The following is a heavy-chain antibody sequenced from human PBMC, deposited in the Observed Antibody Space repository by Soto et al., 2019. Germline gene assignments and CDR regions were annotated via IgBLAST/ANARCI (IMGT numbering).Heavy chain of an antibody. J-gene: IGHJ4*02. V-gene: IGHV1-69*13. CDR1: GGTFSSYA. D-gene: IGHD4-17*01. CDR3: ARDRGDYPSYYFDY. CDR2: IIPIFGTA. Sequence: ASVKVSCKASGGTFSSYAISWVRQAPGQGLEWMGGIIPIFGTANYAQKFQGRVTITADESTSTAYMELSSLRSEDTAVYYCARDRGDYPSYYFDYWGQGTLVTVSS.